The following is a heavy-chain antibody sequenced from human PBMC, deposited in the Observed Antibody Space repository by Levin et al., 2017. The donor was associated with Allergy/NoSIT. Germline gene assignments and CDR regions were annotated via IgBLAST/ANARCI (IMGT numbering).Heavy chain of an antibody. CDR3: APRYMGTNSLAFDY. CDR1: GFSLTTGGVG. J-gene: IGHJ4*02. D-gene: IGHD7-27*01. Sequence: TLSLTCSFSGFSLTTGGVGVAWIRQPPGKALEWLGVIYWNDDKPYNPSLKNRLTITKDTSKNQVVLTLTNMGPVDTATYYCAPRYMGTNSLAFDYWGQGTLVTVSS. CDR2: IYWNDDK. V-gene: IGHV2-5*01.